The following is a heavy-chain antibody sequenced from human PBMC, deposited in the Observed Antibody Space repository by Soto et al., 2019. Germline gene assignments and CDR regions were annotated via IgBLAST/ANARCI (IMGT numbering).Heavy chain of an antibody. J-gene: IGHJ4*02. Sequence: QITLKESGPTLVKPTQTLTLTCTFSGFSLSTNGVGVGWIRQPPGKALEWLALIYWDGDKRYSPFLKSRLTITKDTSKNQVVLTMTNMDPVDTATYYCAHRRGAYYFDFWGLGTLVTVSS. CDR1: GFSLSTNGVG. CDR3: AHRRGAYYFDF. D-gene: IGHD1-26*01. V-gene: IGHV2-5*02. CDR2: IYWDGDK.